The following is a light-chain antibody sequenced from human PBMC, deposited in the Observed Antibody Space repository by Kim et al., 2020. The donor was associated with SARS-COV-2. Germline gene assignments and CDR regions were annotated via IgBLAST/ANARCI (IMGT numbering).Light chain of an antibody. J-gene: IGLJ3*02. CDR2: SNN. Sequence: GHRVTIPCSGSSSNIGSNTVNWYQQLPGTAPKLLIYSNNQRPSGVPDRFSGSKSGTSASLAISGLQSEDEADYYCAAWDDSLNAWVFGGGTQLTVL. V-gene: IGLV1-44*01. CDR3: AAWDDSLNAWV. CDR1: SSNIGSNT.